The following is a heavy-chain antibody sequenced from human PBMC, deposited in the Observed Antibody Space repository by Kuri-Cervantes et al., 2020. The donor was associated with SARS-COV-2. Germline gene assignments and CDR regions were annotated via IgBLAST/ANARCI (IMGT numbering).Heavy chain of an antibody. CDR3: ARDPTIYYYYYYYMDV. Sequence: GESLKISCAASGFTFSSYGMHWVRQAPGKGLEWVAFIRYDGSNKYYADSVKGRFTISRDNSKNTPYLQMNSLRAEDTAVYYCARDPTIYYYYYYYMDVWGKGTTVTVSS. V-gene: IGHV3-30*02. D-gene: IGHD3-3*01. CDR1: GFTFSSYG. CDR2: IRYDGSNK. J-gene: IGHJ6*03.